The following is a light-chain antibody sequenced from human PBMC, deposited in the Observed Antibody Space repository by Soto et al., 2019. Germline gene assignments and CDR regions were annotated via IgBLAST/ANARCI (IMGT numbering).Light chain of an antibody. CDR3: QQYNSYKS. J-gene: IGKJ1*01. CDR2: DAS. CDR1: QTISRQ. Sequence: DIPMTQSPSTLSASVGDRVTITCRASQTISRQLAWYQQKPGKAPKVLIYDASNLESGVPSRFSGSGSGTEFTLTISNLQPDDFATYYCQQYNSYKSFGQGTKVEIK. V-gene: IGKV1-5*01.